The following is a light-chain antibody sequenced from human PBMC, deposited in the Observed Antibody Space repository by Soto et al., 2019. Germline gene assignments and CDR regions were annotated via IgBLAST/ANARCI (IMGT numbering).Light chain of an antibody. V-gene: IGLV2-23*01. CDR3: CSYAGSSTYV. CDR2: EGS. Sequence: SALTQPASVSGSPAQSITISCTGTSSDVGSYNLVSWYQQHPGKAPKLMIYEGSKRPSGLANRFSGSKSGHTASPTISGLQAEDEADYYCCSYAGSSTYVFGTGTKVTVL. CDR1: SSDVGSYNL. J-gene: IGLJ1*01.